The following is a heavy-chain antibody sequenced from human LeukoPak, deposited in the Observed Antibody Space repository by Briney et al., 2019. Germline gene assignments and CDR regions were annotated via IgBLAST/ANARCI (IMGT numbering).Heavy chain of an antibody. D-gene: IGHD2-2*01. V-gene: IGHV1-69*05. CDR1: GGTFSSYA. J-gene: IGHJ6*03. CDR3: ARAEVVPAAPALYYYMDV. Sequence: GASVKVSCKASGGTFSSYAISWVRQAPGQGLEWMGGIIPIFGTANYAQKSQGRVTITTDESTSTAYMELSSLRSEDTAVYYCARAEVVPAAPALYYYMDVWGKGTTVTVSS. CDR2: IIPIFGTA.